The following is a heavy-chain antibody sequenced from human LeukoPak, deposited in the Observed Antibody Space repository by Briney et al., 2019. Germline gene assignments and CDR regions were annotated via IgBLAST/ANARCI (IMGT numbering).Heavy chain of an antibody. Sequence: QAGGSLRVSCGASRFTFSNYGLLWVRQAPGKGLDWVAFIRYDGNNKLYADSVKGRFTISRDNSKNTLYLQMGSLRAEDMAVYYCARALSGGAFDIWGQGTMVTVSS. CDR3: ARALSGGAFDI. D-gene: IGHD3-16*01. CDR1: RFTFSNYG. J-gene: IGHJ3*02. V-gene: IGHV3-30*02. CDR2: IRYDGNNK.